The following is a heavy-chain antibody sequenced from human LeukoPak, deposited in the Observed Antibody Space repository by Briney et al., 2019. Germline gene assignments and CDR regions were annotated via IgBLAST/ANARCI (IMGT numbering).Heavy chain of an antibody. V-gene: IGHV3-48*02. J-gene: IGHJ4*02. Sequence: GGSLRLSCAASGFTFSSYSMNWVRQAPGKGLEWVSYISSSSSTIYYADPVKGRFTISRDNAKNSLYLEMNSLRDEDTAVYYCARDRYCSGGSCYSPGFGLDWGQGTLVTVSS. CDR2: ISSSSSTI. CDR3: ARDRYCSGGSCYSPGFGLD. D-gene: IGHD2-15*01. CDR1: GFTFSSYS.